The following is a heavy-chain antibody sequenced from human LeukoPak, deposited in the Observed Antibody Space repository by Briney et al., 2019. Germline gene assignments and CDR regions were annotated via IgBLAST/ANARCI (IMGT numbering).Heavy chain of an antibody. V-gene: IGHV3-64*01. CDR2: ISSNGGST. CDR3: ARGAQGYNWNWVSFDY. CDR1: GFTFSSYA. J-gene: IGHJ4*02. Sequence: PGGSLRLSCAASGFTFSSYAMHWVRQAPGKGLEYVSAISSNGGSTYYANSVKGRFTISRDNSKNTLYLQMGSLRAEDMAVYYCARGAQGYNWNWVSFDYWGQGTLVTVSS. D-gene: IGHD1-1*01.